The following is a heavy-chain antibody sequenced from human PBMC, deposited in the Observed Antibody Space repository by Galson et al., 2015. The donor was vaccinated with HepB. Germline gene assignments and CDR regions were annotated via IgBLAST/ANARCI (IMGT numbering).Heavy chain of an antibody. V-gene: IGHV1-2*02. Sequence: SVKVSCKASGYTFTDYYMHWVRQAPGQGLEWMGWINPNSGGTYYAQKFQGRVTMTSDTSITTAYMELTRLTSDDTAVYYCARVGYYYDSSGYFFHFWGQGTLVPVSS. CDR3: ARVGYYYDSSGYFFHF. D-gene: IGHD3-22*01. J-gene: IGHJ4*02. CDR2: INPNSGGT. CDR1: GYTFTDYY.